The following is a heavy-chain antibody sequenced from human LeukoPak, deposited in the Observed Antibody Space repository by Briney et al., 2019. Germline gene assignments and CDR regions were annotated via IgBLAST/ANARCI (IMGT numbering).Heavy chain of an antibody. V-gene: IGHV1-69*13. CDR3: ARAPGYSSGWYFDY. D-gene: IGHD6-19*01. CDR2: IIPIFGTA. CDR1: GYTLTNYA. J-gene: IGHJ4*02. Sequence: SVKVSCKASGYTLTNYALNWVRQAPGQGLEWMGGIIPIFGTANYAQKFQGRVTITADESTSTAYMELSSLRSEDTAVYYCARAPGYSSGWYFDYWGQGTLVTVSS.